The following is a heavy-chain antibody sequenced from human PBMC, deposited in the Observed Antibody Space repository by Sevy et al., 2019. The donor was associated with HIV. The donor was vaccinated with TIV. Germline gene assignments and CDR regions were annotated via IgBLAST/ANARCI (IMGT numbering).Heavy chain of an antibody. CDR2: ISPSGITK. V-gene: IGHV3-11*01. D-gene: IGHD5-18*01. J-gene: IGHJ4*02. CDR3: ARGMEWIQTWLPDY. CDR1: GFRFSDYY. Sequence: GGSLRLSCEASGFRFSDYYMSWIRVAPGKGLECVSYISPSGITKYYEDSVKGRFTISRDFAKNSLSLQMNSLKADDTAVYFCARGMEWIQTWLPDYWGQGTLVTVSS.